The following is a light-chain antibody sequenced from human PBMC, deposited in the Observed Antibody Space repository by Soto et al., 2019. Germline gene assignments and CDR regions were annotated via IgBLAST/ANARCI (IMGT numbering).Light chain of an antibody. CDR1: QSVSSSY. CDR3: QHYEDWPRT. Sequence: EIGLTQSPGTLSLSPGERATLSCRASQSVSSSYLAWYQQKPGQPPRLLIFGASSRATGIPDRFSGRGSGTDFTLTISSLQSEDFAVYYCQHYEDWPRTFGQGTKVDIK. CDR2: GAS. J-gene: IGKJ1*01. V-gene: IGKV3-20*01.